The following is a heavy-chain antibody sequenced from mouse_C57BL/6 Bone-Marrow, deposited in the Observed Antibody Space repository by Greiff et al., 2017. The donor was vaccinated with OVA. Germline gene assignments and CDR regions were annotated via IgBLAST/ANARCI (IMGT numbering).Heavy chain of an antibody. CDR2: ISNLAYSI. J-gene: IGHJ2*01. V-gene: IGHV5-15*01. CDR3: ARHSYYGSSYVGYFDY. D-gene: IGHD1-1*01. Sequence: DVMLVESGGGLVQPGGSLKLSCAASGFTFSDYGMAWVRQAPRKGPEWVAFISNLAYSIYYADTVTGRFTISRENAKNTLYLEMSSLRSEDTAMYYCARHSYYGSSYVGYFDYWGQGTTLTVSS. CDR1: GFTFSDYG.